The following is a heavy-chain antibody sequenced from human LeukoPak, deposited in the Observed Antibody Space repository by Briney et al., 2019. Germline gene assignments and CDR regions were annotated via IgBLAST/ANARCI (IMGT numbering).Heavy chain of an antibody. V-gene: IGHV4-34*01. J-gene: IGHJ5*02. CDR3: ARGYCSSTSCYIGWFDP. D-gene: IGHD2-2*02. CDR1: GGSFSGYY. Sequence: SETLSLTCAVYGGSFSGYYWSWIRQPPGKGLEWIGETNHSGSTNYNPSLKSRVTISVDTSKNQFSLKLSSVTAADTAVYYCARGYCSSTSCYIGWFDPWGQGTLVTVSS. CDR2: TNHSGST.